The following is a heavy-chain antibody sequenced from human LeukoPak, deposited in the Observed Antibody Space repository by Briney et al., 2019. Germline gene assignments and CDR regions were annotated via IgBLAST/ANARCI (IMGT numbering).Heavy chain of an antibody. D-gene: IGHD6-19*01. V-gene: IGHV3-23*01. CDR3: AKGQGGSGWLPIDFDY. CDR1: GFTFSSYA. Sequence: GGSLRLSCAASGFTFSSYAMSWVRQAPGKGLESVSAISGSGGSTYYADSVKGRFTISRDNSKNTLYLQMNSLRAEDTAVYYCAKGQGGSGWLPIDFDYWGQGTLVTVSS. CDR2: ISGSGGST. J-gene: IGHJ4*02.